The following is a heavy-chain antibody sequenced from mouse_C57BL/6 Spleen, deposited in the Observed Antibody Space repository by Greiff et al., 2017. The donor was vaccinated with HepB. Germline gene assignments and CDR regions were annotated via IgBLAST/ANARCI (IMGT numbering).Heavy chain of an antibody. J-gene: IGHJ2*01. Sequence: VKLMESGAELAKPGASVKLSCKASGYTFTSYWMHWVKQRPGQGLEWIGYINPSSGYTKYNQKFKDEATLTADKSSSTAYMQLSSLTYEDSAVYYCARLGDDYDFDYWGQGTTLTVSS. CDR1: GYTFTSYW. V-gene: IGHV1-7*01. CDR2: INPSSGYT. D-gene: IGHD2-4*01. CDR3: ARLGDDYDFDY.